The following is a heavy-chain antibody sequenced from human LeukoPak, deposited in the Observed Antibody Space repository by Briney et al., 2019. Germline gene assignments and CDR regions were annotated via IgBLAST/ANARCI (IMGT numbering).Heavy chain of an antibody. D-gene: IGHD4-11*01. V-gene: IGHV4-61*01. CDR2: IYYSGST. CDR3: ARDRVRGNSNPFFDY. J-gene: IGHJ4*02. CDR1: GGSVSSGTYY. Sequence: SETLSLTCTVSGGSVSSGTYYWSWIRQSPGKGLEWIGYIYYSGSTNYNPSLKSRVTISVDTSKNQFSLKLSSVTAADTAVYYCARDRVRGNSNPFFDYWGRGTLVTVSS.